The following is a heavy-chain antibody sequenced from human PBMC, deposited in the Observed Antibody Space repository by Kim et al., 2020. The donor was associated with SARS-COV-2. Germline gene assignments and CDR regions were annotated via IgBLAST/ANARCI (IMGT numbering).Heavy chain of an antibody. Sequence: SETLSLTCTVSGGSISSSSYYWGWIRQPPGKGLEWIGSIYYSGSTYYNPSLKSRVTISVDTSKNQFSLKLSSVTAADTAVYYCARDRRYSGSYFSYWGQGTLVTVSS. J-gene: IGHJ4*02. CDR2: IYYSGST. V-gene: IGHV4-39*07. CDR3: ARDRRYSGSYFSY. D-gene: IGHD1-26*01. CDR1: GGSISSSSYY.